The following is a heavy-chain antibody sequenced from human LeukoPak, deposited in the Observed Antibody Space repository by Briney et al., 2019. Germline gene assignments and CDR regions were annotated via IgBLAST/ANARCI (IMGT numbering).Heavy chain of an antibody. CDR3: ARGDQLRAHKENGFDL. CDR2: IYTSQST. V-gene: IGHV4-61*02. Sequence: SQTLSLTCTLSGRSLSSGSYYWRWIRQPAGKGLEWFGRIYTSQSTNYNPSLKSPFTISVDTSKNQFSQQLSSVTAADTAVYYWARGDQLRAHKENGFDLWGQGTMVTVSS. J-gene: IGHJ5*02. D-gene: IGHD2-2*01. CDR1: GRSLSSGSYY.